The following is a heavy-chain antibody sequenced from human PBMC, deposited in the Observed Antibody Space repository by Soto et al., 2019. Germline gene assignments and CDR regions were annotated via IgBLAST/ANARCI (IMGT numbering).Heavy chain of an antibody. Sequence: EAQLLESGGGLVQPGGSLRLSCATSGFTFSRYPMTWVRQAPGKGLEWVSCISGSGDTTYYTDAVRGRFTIARDNSKNTLYLQMNSLIAGDTAVYYCAPPWCTADNWCQGTLVTVSS. CDR3: APPWCTADN. D-gene: IGHD2-15*01. J-gene: IGHJ4*02. V-gene: IGHV3-23*01. CDR2: ISGSGDTT. CDR1: GFTFSRYP.